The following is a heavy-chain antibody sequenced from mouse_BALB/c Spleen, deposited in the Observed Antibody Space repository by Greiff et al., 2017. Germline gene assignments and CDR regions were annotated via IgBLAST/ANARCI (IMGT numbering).Heavy chain of an antibody. CDR3: ARRQSYFDV. CDR1: GFAFSSYD. Sequence: EVKLVESGGGLVKPGGSLKLSCAASGFAFSSYDMSWVRQTPEKRLEWVAYISSGGGSTYYPDTVKGRFTISRDNAKNTLYLQMSSLKSEDTAMYYCARRQSYFDVWGAGTTVTVSS. J-gene: IGHJ1*01. D-gene: IGHD6-1*01. V-gene: IGHV5-12-1*01. CDR2: ISSGGGST.